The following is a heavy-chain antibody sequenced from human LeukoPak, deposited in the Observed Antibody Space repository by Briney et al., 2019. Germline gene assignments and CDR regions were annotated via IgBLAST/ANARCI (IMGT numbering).Heavy chain of an antibody. CDR2: IKQDGSEK. Sequence: GGSLRLSCAASGFTFSSYSMNWVRQAPGRGLEWVANIKQDGSEKYYVDSVKGRFTISRDNSKNTLYLQMNSLRAEDTAVYYCAKPVLLWCGELPMDVWGQGTTVTVPS. CDR3: AKPVLLWCGELPMDV. CDR1: GFTFSSYS. D-gene: IGHD3-10*01. V-gene: IGHV3-7*01. J-gene: IGHJ6*02.